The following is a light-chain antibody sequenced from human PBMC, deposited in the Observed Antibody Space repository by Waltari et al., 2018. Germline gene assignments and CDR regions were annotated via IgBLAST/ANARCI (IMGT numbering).Light chain of an antibody. V-gene: IGKV3-15*01. CDR3: QQYHNWPYT. J-gene: IGKJ2*01. CDR1: QSLSTN. Sequence: EILMTQSPATLSVSPGERATLSCRASQSLSTNLAWYQQHPGQAPRPLISGASTRATGVPARFSGSRSGTEFTLIISSLQSEDFALYYCQQYHNWPYTFGQGTKLEIK. CDR2: GAS.